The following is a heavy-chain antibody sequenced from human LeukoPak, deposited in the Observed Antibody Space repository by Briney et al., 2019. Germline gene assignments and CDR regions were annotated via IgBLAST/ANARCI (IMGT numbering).Heavy chain of an antibody. CDR1: GASVSSDNYY. CDR2: IYYSGDT. Sequence: SETLSLTCTVSGASVSSDNYYWSWIRQPPGKGLEWIGHIYYSGDTNYNPSLKSRLTVSIDTSKNQFSLRLSSVAAADTAVYYCASGSDSWGIQPKYYFDYWGQGALVTVSS. CDR3: ASGSDSWGIQPKYYFDY. V-gene: IGHV4-61*01. D-gene: IGHD2-15*01. J-gene: IGHJ4*02.